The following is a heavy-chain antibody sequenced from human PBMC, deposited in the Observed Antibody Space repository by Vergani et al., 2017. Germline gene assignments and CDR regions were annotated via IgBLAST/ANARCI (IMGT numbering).Heavy chain of an antibody. J-gene: IGHJ4*02. CDR1: GFTFSSYS. D-gene: IGHD2-21*01. Sequence: EVQLVESGGGLVQPGGSLRLSCAASGFTFSSYSMNWVRQAPGKGLEWVSYISSSSSTIYYADSVKGRFTISRDNAKNSLYLQMNSLGDEDTAVYYCARDAYCGGDCYSDWGQGTLVTVSS. CDR2: ISSSSSTI. CDR3: ARDAYCGGDCYSD. V-gene: IGHV3-48*02.